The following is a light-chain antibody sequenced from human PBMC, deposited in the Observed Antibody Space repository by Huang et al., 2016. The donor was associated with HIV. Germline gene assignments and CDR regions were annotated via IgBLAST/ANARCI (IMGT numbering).Light chain of an antibody. Sequence: IQLTQSPSSLSASVVDRVTITCRASQGIRNYLAWYQQIPGKAPKLLISAASTLHSGVPSRFSGSGSGTDFTLTISSLQPEDFASYYCQQFNSYPLTFGGGTKVEIK. CDR2: AAS. V-gene: IGKV1-9*01. CDR1: QGIRNY. CDR3: QQFNSYPLT. J-gene: IGKJ4*01.